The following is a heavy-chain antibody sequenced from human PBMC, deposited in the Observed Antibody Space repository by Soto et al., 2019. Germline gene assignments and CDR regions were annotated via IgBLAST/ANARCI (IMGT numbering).Heavy chain of an antibody. Sequence: SETLSLTCTVSGGSISSYYWSWIRQPAGKGLEWIGRIYTSGSTNYNPSLKSRVTMSVDTSKNQFSLKLSSVTAADTAVYYCARVNCSGGSCYCGINWFDPWGQGTLVTVSS. CDR1: GGSISSYY. J-gene: IGHJ5*02. V-gene: IGHV4-4*07. CDR2: IYTSGST. CDR3: ARVNCSGGSCYCGINWFDP. D-gene: IGHD2-15*01.